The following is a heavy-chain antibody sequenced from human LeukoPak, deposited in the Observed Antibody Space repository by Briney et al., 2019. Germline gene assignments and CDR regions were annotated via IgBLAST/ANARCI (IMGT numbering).Heavy chain of an antibody. V-gene: IGHV3-9*01. Sequence: GGSLRLSCTVSGFTFDDYAMHWVRHTPGKGLEWVAGITWNRDNIGYGDSVKGRFTISRVNVKNVLYLQMNSLRPEDTALYYCAKDLSSAITSALVLDVWGQGTTV. J-gene: IGHJ6*02. CDR1: GFTFDDYA. CDR2: ITWNRDNI. CDR3: AKDLSSAITSALVLDV. D-gene: IGHD3-22*01.